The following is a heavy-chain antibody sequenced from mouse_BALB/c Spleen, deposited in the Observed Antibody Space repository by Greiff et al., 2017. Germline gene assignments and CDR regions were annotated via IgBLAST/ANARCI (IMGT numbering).Heavy chain of an antibody. CDR2: INPYYGST. V-gene: IGHV1-39*01. J-gene: IGHJ4*01. Sequence: VQLQQTGPELVKPGASVKISCKASGYSFTDYIMLWVKQSHGKSLEWIGNINPYYGSTSYNLKFKGKATLTVDKSSSTAYMQLNSLTSDDSAVYYCASSYVHAMDYWGQGTSVTVSS. CDR3: ASSYVHAMDY. CDR1: GYSFTDYI. D-gene: IGHD1-1*01.